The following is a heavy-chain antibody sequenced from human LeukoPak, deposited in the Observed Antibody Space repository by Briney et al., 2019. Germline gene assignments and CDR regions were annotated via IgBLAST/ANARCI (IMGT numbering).Heavy chain of an antibody. Sequence: PSETLSLTSTVSGGSLSSGSYYWSWIRQPAGKGLEWIGRIYTSGSTNYNPSLKSRVTISVDTSKNQFSLKLSSVTAADTAVYYCALKTVAGTFDIWGQGTMVTVSS. V-gene: IGHV4-61*02. D-gene: IGHD6-19*01. J-gene: IGHJ3*02. CDR1: GGSLSSGSYY. CDR3: ALKTVAGTFDI. CDR2: IYTSGST.